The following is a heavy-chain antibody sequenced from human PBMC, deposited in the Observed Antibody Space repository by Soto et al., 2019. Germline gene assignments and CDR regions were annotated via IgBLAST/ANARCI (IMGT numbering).Heavy chain of an antibody. J-gene: IGHJ2*01. V-gene: IGHV1-18*04. CDR3: ARAVAVAGTYSWYFDL. CDR1: GYTFTSYG. D-gene: IGHD6-19*01. Sequence: QVQLVQSGAEVKKPGASVKVSCKASGYTFTSYGITWVRQAPGQGLEGRGGIRDYNGNTNYAQKLQGRVTMTTDTSSTTAYMELSGLRSDDTAVYYCARAVAVAGTYSWYFDLWGRGTLVTVSS. CDR2: IRDYNGNT.